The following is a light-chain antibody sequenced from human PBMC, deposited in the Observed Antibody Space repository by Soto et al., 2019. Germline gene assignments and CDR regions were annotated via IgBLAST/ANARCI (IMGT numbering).Light chain of an antibody. J-gene: IGKJ4*01. Sequence: EMVIRESPGTLSLSPGERATLSCRASQSVSSSYLAWYQQKPGQAPRLLIYGASSRATGIPDRFSGSGSGTDFTLTISSLQHEDFATYYCQQDNSCSQTFGGGTKVDIK. V-gene: IGKV3-20*01. CDR2: GAS. CDR1: QSVSSSY. CDR3: QQDNSCSQT.